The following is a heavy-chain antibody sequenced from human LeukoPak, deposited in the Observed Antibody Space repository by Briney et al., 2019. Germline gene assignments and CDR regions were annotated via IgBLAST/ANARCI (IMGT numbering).Heavy chain of an antibody. V-gene: IGHV3-7*01. J-gene: IGHJ4*02. CDR3: ARLGARQMLEY. CDR2: IKQDGGQI. Sequence: GGSLRLSCVVSGLTFSNYWMSWVRQAPGKGLEWVANIKQDGGQIYYLDSVKGRFTVSRDNAKNSLYLQMNSLRAEDTAVYYCARLGARQMLEYWGQGTLVTVSS. CDR1: GLTFSNYW. D-gene: IGHD4-17*01.